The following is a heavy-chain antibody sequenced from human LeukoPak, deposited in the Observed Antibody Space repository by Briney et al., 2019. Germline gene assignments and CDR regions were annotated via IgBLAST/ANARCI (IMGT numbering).Heavy chain of an antibody. V-gene: IGHV3-21*01. CDR1: GFTFSSYS. CDR3: ARDSGIAAAGPWFDP. D-gene: IGHD6-13*01. CDR2: ISSSSSYI. Sequence: PGGSLRPSCAASGFTFSSYSMNWVRQAPGKGLEWVSSISSSSSYIYYADSVKGRFTISRDNAKNSLYLQMNSLRAEDTAVYYCARDSGIAAAGPWFDPWGQGTLVTVSS. J-gene: IGHJ5*02.